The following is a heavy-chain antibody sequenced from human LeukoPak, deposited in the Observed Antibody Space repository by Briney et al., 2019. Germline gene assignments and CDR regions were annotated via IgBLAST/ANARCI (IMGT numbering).Heavy chain of an antibody. V-gene: IGHV4-59*01. CDR2: IYYSGST. CDR3: ASYGSSFPRYYYYMDV. D-gene: IGHD6-13*01. Sequence: SETLSLTCTVSGGSISSYYWSWIRQPPGKGLEWIGYIYYSGSTNYNPSLQSRVTISVDTSKNQFSLKLTSVTPADTAVYYCASYGSSFPRYYYYMDVWGKGTTVTVPS. J-gene: IGHJ6*03. CDR1: GGSISSYY.